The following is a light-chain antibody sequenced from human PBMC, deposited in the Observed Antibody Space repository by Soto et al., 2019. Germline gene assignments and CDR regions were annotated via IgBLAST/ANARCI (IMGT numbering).Light chain of an antibody. J-gene: IGKJ1*01. CDR1: QSISSW. Sequence: DIQMTQSPSTLSASVVDRVTITCLASQSISSWLAWYQQKPGKAPKLLIYKASSLESGVPSRFSGSGSGTEFTLTISSLQPDDFATYYCQQYNSYSSAWTFGQGTKVDNK. V-gene: IGKV1-5*03. CDR2: KAS. CDR3: QQYNSYSSAWT.